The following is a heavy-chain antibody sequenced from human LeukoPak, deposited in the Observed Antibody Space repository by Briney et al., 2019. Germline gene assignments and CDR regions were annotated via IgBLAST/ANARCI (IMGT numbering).Heavy chain of an antibody. D-gene: IGHD6-13*01. V-gene: IGHV3-20*04. CDR2: INWNGGST. CDR1: GFTFDDYG. J-gene: IGHJ4*02. Sequence: GGSLRLSCAASGFTFDDYGMSWVRQAPGKGLKWVSGINWNGGSTGYADSVKGRFTISRDNAKNSLYLQMNSLRAEDTALYYCARDQVSIAGTGIDYWGQGTLVTVSS. CDR3: ARDQVSIAGTGIDY.